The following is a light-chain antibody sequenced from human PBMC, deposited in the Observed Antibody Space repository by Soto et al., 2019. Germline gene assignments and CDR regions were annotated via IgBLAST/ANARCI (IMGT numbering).Light chain of an antibody. Sequence: DIKMIQSPSTLSAYVGDRVTITCRASQSISSWLAWYQQKPGKAPKLLIYDASSLESGVPSRFSGSGSGTEFTLTISCLQSDDFATYYCEQYNSYPFTFGPGTKVDIK. CDR2: DAS. CDR3: EQYNSYPFT. V-gene: IGKV1-5*01. CDR1: QSISSW. J-gene: IGKJ3*01.